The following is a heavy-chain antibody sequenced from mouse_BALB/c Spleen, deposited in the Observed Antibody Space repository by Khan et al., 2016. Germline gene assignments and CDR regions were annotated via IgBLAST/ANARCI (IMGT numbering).Heavy chain of an antibody. J-gene: IGHJ2*01. Sequence: QVQLQQSGAELVRPGSSVKISCKASGYVFSDYWTNWVKQRSGQGFEWIGQISPRDGDTNYNGKFKVKARLTADTSSSTAYMQLSSLTSEDSAVYCGAREEYCKLDYWGQGTTLTVSS. CDR2: ISPRDGDT. CDR1: GYVFSDYW. CDR3: AREEYCKLDY. V-gene: IGHV1-80*01.